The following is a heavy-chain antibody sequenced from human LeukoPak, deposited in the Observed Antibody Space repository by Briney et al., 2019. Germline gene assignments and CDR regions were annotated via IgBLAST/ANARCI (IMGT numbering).Heavy chain of an antibody. CDR2: ITYNGSNN. CDR3: ARLDPDAGNPQRGQRLPLQNYYYYTKDA. D-gene: IGHD6-25*01. Sequence: GKSLTLSCAASGFTFNSYAMHWVRQAPGKGLEWLSAITYNGSNNYYADSLKGRFTISRDNPKNILYLQITRLRAEDTAVYYCARLDPDAGNPQRGQRLPLQNYYYYTKDAWGQGTTVTASS. CDR1: GFTFNSYA. J-gene: IGHJ6*02. V-gene: IGHV3-30*04.